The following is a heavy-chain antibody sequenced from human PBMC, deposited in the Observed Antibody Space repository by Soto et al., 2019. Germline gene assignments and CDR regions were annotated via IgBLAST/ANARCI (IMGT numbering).Heavy chain of an antibody. D-gene: IGHD4-4*01. V-gene: IGHV1-46*01. CDR3: AVGGNYLSMDV. J-gene: IGHJ6*02. Sequence: QVQLVQSGAEVKKPGASVKVSCKASGYTFTSYYMHWVRLAPGQGLEWMGIINPDGGGTSYAQPFQGRVIMTRDTSTSTVYMEMSSLSSEDTAVYYCAVGGNYLSMDVWGQGTTVTVSS. CDR1: GYTFTSYY. CDR2: INPDGGGT.